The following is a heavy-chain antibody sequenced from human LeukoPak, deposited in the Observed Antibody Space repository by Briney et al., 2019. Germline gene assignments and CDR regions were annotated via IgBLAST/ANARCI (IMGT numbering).Heavy chain of an antibody. CDR2: IYYSGST. D-gene: IGHD3-3*01. V-gene: IGHV4-31*03. CDR1: GGSISSGGYY. J-gene: IGHJ4*02. CDR3: ARGPALRFLRY. Sequence: PSETLSLTCTVSGGSISSGGYYWSWIRQHPGKGLEWIGYIYYSGSTYYNPSLKSRVTISVDASKNQFSLKLSSVTAADTAVYYCARGPALRFLRYWGQGTLVTVSS.